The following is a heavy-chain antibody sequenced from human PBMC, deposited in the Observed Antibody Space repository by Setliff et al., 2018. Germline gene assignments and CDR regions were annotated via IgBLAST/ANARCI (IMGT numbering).Heavy chain of an antibody. D-gene: IGHD1-26*01. V-gene: IGHV1-2*06. Sequence: ASVKVSCKTSGYSFTKYFLHWVRQAPGQGLEWMGRVFTATDDTQFRTEFQGRVSVTRDTSMSTTYMELSGLRSDDTAVYYCVRDLGQWALDFWGQGTLVTVSS. CDR2: VFTATDDT. J-gene: IGHJ4*02. CDR1: GYSFTKYF. CDR3: VRDLGQWALDF.